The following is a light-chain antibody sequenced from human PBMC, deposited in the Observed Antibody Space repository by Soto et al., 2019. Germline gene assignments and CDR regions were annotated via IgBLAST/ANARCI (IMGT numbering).Light chain of an antibody. CDR3: QQADTFPLT. Sequence: DLQMTQSPSSVSASVGDRVTISCRASQGISSWVAWYQQKPGKAPNLLIYAASSLQSGVPSSFSGSRSGTEFNLAISSLQPEDFATYYCQQADTFPLTFGGGIQGEIK. CDR2: AAS. CDR1: QGISSW. V-gene: IGKV1-12*01. J-gene: IGKJ4*01.